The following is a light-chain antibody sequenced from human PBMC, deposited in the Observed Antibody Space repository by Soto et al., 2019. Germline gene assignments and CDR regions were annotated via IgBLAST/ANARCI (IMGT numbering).Light chain of an antibody. Sequence: EIVLTQSPATLSLSPGDRATLSSRASQSVSNNLAWYQHKPGQVPRLLIYEASNRATGIPARFSGSGSGTDFSLTISSLEPEDFAVYYCQQRSNWPPLFTFGPGTKVDIK. CDR3: QQRSNWPPLFT. CDR2: EAS. V-gene: IGKV3-11*01. J-gene: IGKJ3*01. CDR1: QSVSNN.